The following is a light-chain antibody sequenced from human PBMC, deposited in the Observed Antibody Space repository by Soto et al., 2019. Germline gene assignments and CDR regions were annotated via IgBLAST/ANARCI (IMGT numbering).Light chain of an antibody. CDR1: SSDIGSNT. J-gene: IGLJ1*01. CDR3: AAWDDTLNGYV. V-gene: IGLV1-44*01. Sequence: QSVLTQPPSASGTPGQRVTISCSGSSSDIGSNTLIWYHQLPATAPKLLIYYNNHRPSWVPARCSGSKSGTSASLAISGLQSEDEDDYYCAAWDDTLNGYVFGTGTKVTVL. CDR2: YNN.